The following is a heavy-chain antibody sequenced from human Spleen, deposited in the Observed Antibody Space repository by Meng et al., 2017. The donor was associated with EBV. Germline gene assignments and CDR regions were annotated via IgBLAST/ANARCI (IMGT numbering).Heavy chain of an antibody. CDR1: DGSFSSFY. V-gene: IGHV4-34*01. D-gene: IGHD3-10*01. CDR2: INHSGST. Sequence: QGQVQQLGQGLLKTSASLFQNCAIYDGSFSSFYWNWFCQSPGKGMEWIGEINHSGSTNYNPSLKSRVTMSVDTSKNQFSLKLSSLTAADTAMYYCAIGVTLVRGYWGQGTLVTVSS. J-gene: IGHJ4*02. CDR3: AIGVTLVRGY.